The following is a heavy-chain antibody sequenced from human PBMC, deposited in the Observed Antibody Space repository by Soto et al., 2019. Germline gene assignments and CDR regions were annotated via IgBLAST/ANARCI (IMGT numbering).Heavy chain of an antibody. Sequence: SETLSLTCTVSGGSISSGGYYWSWIRRHPGKGLEWIGYIYYSGSTYYNPSLKSRVTISVDTSKNQFSLKLSSVTAADTAVYYCARDTKYQPFYYYYYGMDVWGQGTTVTVSS. D-gene: IGHD2-2*01. V-gene: IGHV4-31*03. J-gene: IGHJ6*02. CDR1: GGSISSGGYY. CDR2: IYYSGST. CDR3: ARDTKYQPFYYYYYGMDV.